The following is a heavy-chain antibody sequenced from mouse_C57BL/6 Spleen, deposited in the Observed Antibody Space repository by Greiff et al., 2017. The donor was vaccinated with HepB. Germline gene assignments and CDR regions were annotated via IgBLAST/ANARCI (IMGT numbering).Heavy chain of an antibody. CDR2: IHPNSGST. CDR3: AREGGTGTGAMDY. V-gene: IGHV1-64*01. J-gene: IGHJ4*01. CDR1: GYTFTSYW. Sequence: QVQLQQPGAELVKPGASVKLSCKASGYTFTSYWMHWVKQRPGQGLEWIGMIHPNSGSTNYNEKFKSKATLTVDKSSSTAYMQLSSLTSEDSAVYDCAREGGTGTGAMDYWGQRTSVTVSA. D-gene: IGHD4-1*01.